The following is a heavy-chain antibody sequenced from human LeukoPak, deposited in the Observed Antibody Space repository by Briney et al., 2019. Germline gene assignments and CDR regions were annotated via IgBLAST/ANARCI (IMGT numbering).Heavy chain of an antibody. CDR3: AKDPNGDYVGAFDS. CDR2: ISTSNDYI. D-gene: IGHD4-17*01. Sequence: PGGSLRLSCAASGFTFSTYSMNWVRQAPGKGLEWVSSISTSNDYIYYADSVKGRLTISRDNAKNSLYLQMNSLRAEDTAVYYCAKDPNGDYVGAFDSWGQGTMVTVSS. CDR1: GFTFSTYS. V-gene: IGHV3-21*01. J-gene: IGHJ3*02.